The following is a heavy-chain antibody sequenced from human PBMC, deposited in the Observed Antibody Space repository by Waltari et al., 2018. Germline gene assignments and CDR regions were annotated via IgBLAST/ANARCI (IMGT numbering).Heavy chain of an antibody. CDR1: GGSFSGYY. V-gene: IGHV4-34*01. D-gene: IGHD1-26*01. CDR3: ARGLHRRWFDP. J-gene: IGHJ5*02. CDR2: INHSGST. Sequence: QVQLQQWGAGLLKPSETLSLTCAVYGGSFSGYYWSWIRQPPGKGLEWIGEINHSGSTNYNPSLKSRVTISVDTSKNQFSLKLSSVTAADTAVYYCARGLHRRWFDPWGQGTLVTVSS.